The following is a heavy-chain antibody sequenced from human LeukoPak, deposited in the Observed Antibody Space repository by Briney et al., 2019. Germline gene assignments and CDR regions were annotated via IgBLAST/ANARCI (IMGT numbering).Heavy chain of an antibody. D-gene: IGHD6-19*01. CDR3: ARDDIAVAGPDYYYYYGMDV. J-gene: IGHJ6*02. CDR2: IYSGGST. CDR1: GLTLSNYA. V-gene: IGHV3-66*01. Sequence: GGSLRLSCAASGLTLSNYAMIWVRQAPGKGLEWVSVIYSGGSTYYADSVKGRFTISRDNSKNTLYLQMNSLRAEDTAVYYCARDDIAVAGPDYYYYYGMDVWGQGTTVTVSS.